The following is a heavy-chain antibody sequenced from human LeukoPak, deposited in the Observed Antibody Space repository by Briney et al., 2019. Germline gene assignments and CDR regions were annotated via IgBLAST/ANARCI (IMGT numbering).Heavy chain of an antibody. D-gene: IGHD5-12*01. CDR2: MNPNSGNT. J-gene: IGHJ4*02. CDR3: ARSGGGYSGSDY. Sequence: ASVKVSCKASGYTFTSSDINWVRQATGQGLEWMGWMNPNSGNTGYAQKFQGRVTMTRNTSISTAYMELRSLRSDDTAVYYCARSGGGYSGSDYWGQGTLVTVSS. CDR1: GYTFTSSD. V-gene: IGHV1-8*01.